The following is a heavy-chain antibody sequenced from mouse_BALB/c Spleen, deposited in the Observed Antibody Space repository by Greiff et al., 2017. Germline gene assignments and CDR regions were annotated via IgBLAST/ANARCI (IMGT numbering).Heavy chain of an antibody. CDR1: GYTFTSYN. D-gene: IGHD1-1*01. J-gene: IGHJ2*01. Sequence: LQQPGAELVKPGASVKMSCKASGYTFTSYNMHWVKQTPGQGLEWIGAIYPGNGDTSYNQKFKGKATLTADKSSSTAYMQLSSLTSEDSAVYYCARWELTYFDYWGQGTTLTVSS. CDR2: IYPGNGDT. CDR3: ARWELTYFDY. V-gene: IGHV1-12*01.